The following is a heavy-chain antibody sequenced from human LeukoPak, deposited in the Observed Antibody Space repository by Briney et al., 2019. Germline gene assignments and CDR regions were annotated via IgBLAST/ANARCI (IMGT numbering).Heavy chain of an antibody. J-gene: IGHJ4*02. D-gene: IGHD6-6*01. CDR1: GFTFSSYA. Sequence: GRSLRLSCAASGFTFSSYAMHWVRQAPGKGLEWVAVISYDGSNKYYADSVKGRFTISRDNSKNTLYLQMNSLRADDTAVYYCARDRSVYSSSPYFDYWGQGTLVTVSS. V-gene: IGHV3-30*01. CDR2: ISYDGSNK. CDR3: ARDRSVYSSSPYFDY.